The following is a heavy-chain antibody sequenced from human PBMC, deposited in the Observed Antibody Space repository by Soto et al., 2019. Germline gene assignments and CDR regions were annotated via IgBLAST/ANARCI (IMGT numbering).Heavy chain of an antibody. CDR1: GFTFSSYA. V-gene: IGHV3-23*01. J-gene: IGHJ4*02. D-gene: IGHD3-9*01. CDR2: ISGSGGST. CDR3: AKDPADYDILTGHDY. Sequence: EVQLLESGGGLVQPGGSLRLSCAASGFTFSSYAMSWVRQAPGKGLEWVSAISGSGGSTYYADSVKGRFTISRDNSNNTLYLQMNSLRAEDTAVYYCAKDPADYDILTGHDYWGQGTLVTVSS.